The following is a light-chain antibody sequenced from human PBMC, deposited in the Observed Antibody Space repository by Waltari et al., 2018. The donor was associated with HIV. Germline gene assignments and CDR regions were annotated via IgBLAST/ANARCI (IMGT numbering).Light chain of an antibody. CDR3: CSYAGSYTYV. CDR2: DVS. Sequence: QSALTQPRPVSGSPGQSVTISCTGTSSDGGGYNYVSWYQQHPGKAPKLMIFDVSKRPSGVPDRFSGSRSGNTASLTISGLQAEDEADYYCCSYAGSYTYVFGTGTKVTVL. CDR1: SSDGGGYNY. J-gene: IGLJ1*01. V-gene: IGLV2-11*01.